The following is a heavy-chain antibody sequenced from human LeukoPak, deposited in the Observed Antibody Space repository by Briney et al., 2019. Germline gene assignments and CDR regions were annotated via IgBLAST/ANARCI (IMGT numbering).Heavy chain of an antibody. CDR3: ARDRYPKAASQRGSFDP. J-gene: IGHJ5*02. CDR1: GYAFTGYY. D-gene: IGHD6-13*01. Sequence: ASVKVSCKASGYAFTGYYMHWVRQAPGQGLEWMGWINPNSGGTNYAQKFQGRVTMTRDTSISTAYMELSRLRSDDTAVYYCARDRYPKAASQRGSFDPWGQGTLVTVSS. CDR2: INPNSGGT. V-gene: IGHV1-2*02.